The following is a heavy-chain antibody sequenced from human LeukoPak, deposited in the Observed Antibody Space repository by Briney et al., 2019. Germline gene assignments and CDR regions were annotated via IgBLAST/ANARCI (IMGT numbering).Heavy chain of an antibody. D-gene: IGHD5-18*01. CDR3: ARVAPDTAMVRLVYYYMDV. CDR1: GGSISSYY. V-gene: IGHV4-59*08. J-gene: IGHJ6*03. Sequence: SETLSLTCTVSGGSISSYYWSWIRQPPGKGLEWLGYIYYSGSTNYNPSLKSRVTISVDTSKNQFSLKLSSVTAADTAVYYCARVAPDTAMVRLVYYYMDVWGKGTTVTVSS. CDR2: IYYSGST.